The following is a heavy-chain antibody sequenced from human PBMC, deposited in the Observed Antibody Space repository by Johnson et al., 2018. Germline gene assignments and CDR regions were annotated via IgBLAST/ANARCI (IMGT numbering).Heavy chain of an antibody. CDR3: ARDVYYSGSGTEWFDR. V-gene: IGHV3-7*01. CDR1: GFTFSTYW. Sequence: VQLVQSGGGLVQPGGSLRLSCAASGFTFSTYWMTWLRQAPGKGLEWVANIKQAGSEKYYVDSVKGRFTISRDNAKNSLYLQLNSLRAEDTAVYYCARDVYYSGSGTEWFDRWGQGTLVTVSS. D-gene: IGHD3-10*01. J-gene: IGHJ5*02. CDR2: IKQAGSEK.